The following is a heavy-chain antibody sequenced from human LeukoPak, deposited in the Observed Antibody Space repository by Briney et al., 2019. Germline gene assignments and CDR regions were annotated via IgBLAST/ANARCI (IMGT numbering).Heavy chain of an antibody. J-gene: IGHJ3*01. CDR3: ARGGFYTDPDAFDV. D-gene: IGHD2/OR15-2a*01. Sequence: GGSLRLSRAASGFTFSTYWMSWVRQAPGKGLEWVANIKQDGSEKYYVDSVKGRFTISGDNTKNSLSLQMNSLRVEDTAVYYCARGGFYTDPDAFDVWGQGTMVTVSS. V-gene: IGHV3-7*04. CDR1: GFTFSTYW. CDR2: IKQDGSEK.